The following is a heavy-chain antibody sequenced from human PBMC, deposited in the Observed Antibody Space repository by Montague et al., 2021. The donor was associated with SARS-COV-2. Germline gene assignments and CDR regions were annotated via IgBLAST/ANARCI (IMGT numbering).Heavy chain of an antibody. Sequence: SLRLSCPASGFTFDDYAMHWVRQAPGKGLEWVSGISWKSGSIAYADSVKGRFTISRDNAKNSLYLQMNSLRAEDTALYYCAKVMREDYYDSSGSPDAFDIWGQGTMVTVSS. CDR3: AKVMREDYYDSSGSPDAFDI. CDR1: GFTFDDYA. V-gene: IGHV3-9*01. D-gene: IGHD3-22*01. CDR2: ISWKSGSI. J-gene: IGHJ3*02.